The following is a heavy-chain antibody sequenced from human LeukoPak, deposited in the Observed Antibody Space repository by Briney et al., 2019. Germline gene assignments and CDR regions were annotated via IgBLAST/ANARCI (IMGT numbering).Heavy chain of an antibody. J-gene: IGHJ3*02. V-gene: IGHV4-4*07. CDR1: GGSISSYY. CDR2: IYTSGST. D-gene: IGHD3-22*01. CDR3: ARDAQYYYDSSGYGAFDI. Sequence: PSETLSLTCTVSGGSISSYYWSWIRQPAGKGLEWIGRIYTSGSTNYNPSLKSRVTMSVDTSKNQFSLKLSSVTAADTAVYYCARDAQYYYDSSGYGAFDIWGQGTMVTVSS.